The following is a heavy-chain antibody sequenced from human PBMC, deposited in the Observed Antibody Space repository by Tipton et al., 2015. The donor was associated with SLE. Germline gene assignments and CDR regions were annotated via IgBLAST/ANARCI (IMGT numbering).Heavy chain of an antibody. CDR3: ARELAYSGYDYLDY. CDR2: IYYSGNT. J-gene: IGHJ4*02. CDR1: GGSVSSGGYY. Sequence: TLSLTCTVSGGSVSSGGYYWTWIRQLPGKGLEWIGYIYYSGNTYYNPSLGSRLTISVDTSKDQFSLRLTSVTAADTAVYYCARELAYSGYDYLDYWGQGTLVTVSS. D-gene: IGHD5-12*01. V-gene: IGHV4-31*03.